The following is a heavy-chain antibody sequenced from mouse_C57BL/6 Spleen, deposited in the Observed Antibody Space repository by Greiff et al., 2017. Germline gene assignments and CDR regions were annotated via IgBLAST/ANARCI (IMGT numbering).Heavy chain of an antibody. D-gene: IGHD1-3*01. CDR2: IYPGGGYT. Sequence: QVQLQQSGAELVRPGTSVKMSCKASGYTFTNYWIGWAKQRPGHGLEWIGDIYPGGGYTNYNEKFKGKATLTADKSSSTAYMQFSSLTSEDSAIYNCAKRSGNSYWYFDVWGTGTTVTVSS. CDR1: GYTFTNYW. J-gene: IGHJ1*03. V-gene: IGHV1-63*01. CDR3: AKRSGNSYWYFDV.